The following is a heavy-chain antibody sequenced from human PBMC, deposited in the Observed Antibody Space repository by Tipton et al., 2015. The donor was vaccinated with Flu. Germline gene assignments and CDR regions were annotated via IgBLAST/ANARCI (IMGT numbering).Heavy chain of an antibody. CDR2: IYTNEDR. V-gene: IGHV4-4*07. Sequence: TLSLTCTVSGGSLSSYYWTWIRQPAGKGLEWIGRIYTNEDRKYNPSLRGRLTMSVDASKKEFSLKLNSVTAADTAVYYCARGSGSGTFVIFDFWGQGTLVTVSS. CDR3: ARGSGSGTFVIFDF. CDR1: GGSLSSYY. D-gene: IGHD3-10*01. J-gene: IGHJ4*02.